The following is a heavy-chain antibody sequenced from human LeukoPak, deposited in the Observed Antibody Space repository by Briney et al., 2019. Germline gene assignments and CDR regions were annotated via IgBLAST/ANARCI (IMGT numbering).Heavy chain of an antibody. CDR2: INPNSGGT. D-gene: IGHD3-10*01. CDR3: ARVGDLPGNPFDI. Sequence: ASVKVSCKASGYTFTDYYMHWVRQAPGQGLEWMGRINPNSGGTNYAQKFQGRVTMTRDTSISTAYMELSRLRSDDTAVYYCARVGDLPGNPFDIWGQGTIVTVSS. CDR1: GYTFTDYY. V-gene: IGHV1-2*06. J-gene: IGHJ3*02.